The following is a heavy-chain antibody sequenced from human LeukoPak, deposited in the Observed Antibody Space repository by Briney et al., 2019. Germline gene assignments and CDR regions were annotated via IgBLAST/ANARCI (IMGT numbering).Heavy chain of an antibody. J-gene: IGHJ1*01. D-gene: IGHD2-8*01. CDR2: IYTSGST. CDR1: GGSISSYY. Sequence: SETLSLTCTVSGGSISSYYWSWIRQPAGKGLEWIGRIYTSGSTNYNPSLKSRVTMSVDTSKNQFSLKLSSVTAADTAVYYFAXXXXXXXTNPEYFQHWGQGTLVTVSS. CDR3: AXXXXXXXTNPEYFQH. V-gene: IGHV4-4*07.